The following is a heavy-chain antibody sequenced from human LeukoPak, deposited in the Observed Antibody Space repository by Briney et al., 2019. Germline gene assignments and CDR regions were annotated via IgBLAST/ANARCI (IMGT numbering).Heavy chain of an antibody. CDR3: ARVRGYSSGPYYFDY. CDR2: IIPILGIT. D-gene: IGHD6-19*01. V-gene: IGHV1-69*04. CDR1: RGTFINYG. Sequence: SSVTVSFKASRGTFINYGISWVRQAPAQGLEWMGRIIPILGITNYVQKLQGRVTITPHKSPSTVYIDPSTQRSEDTAVYYCARVRGYSSGPYYFDYWGQGTLGTVS. J-gene: IGHJ4*02.